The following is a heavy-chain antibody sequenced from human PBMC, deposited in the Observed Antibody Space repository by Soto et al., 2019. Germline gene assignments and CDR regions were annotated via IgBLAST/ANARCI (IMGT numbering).Heavy chain of an antibody. J-gene: IGHJ4*02. V-gene: IGHV4-4*02. Sequence: QVQLQESGPGLVKHSGTLSLTCAVSGVSISSTDWWSWVRQPPGKRLEWIGDVYHSGITTYNPSLRSRVTRSVDKAKNHCSLRVRSVTAADTAVYYCTLRADASRVPYFDYWGQGALVTVSS. CDR2: VYHSGIT. CDR3: TLRADASRVPYFDY. CDR1: GVSISSTDW.